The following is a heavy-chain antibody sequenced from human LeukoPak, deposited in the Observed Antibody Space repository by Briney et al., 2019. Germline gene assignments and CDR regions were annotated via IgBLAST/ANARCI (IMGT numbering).Heavy chain of an antibody. V-gene: IGHV1-69*04. CDR2: IIPILGIA. CDR1: GGTFSSYA. CDR3: ARALNYYYGMDV. J-gene: IGHJ6*02. Sequence: SSVKVSCKASGGTFSSYAISWVRQAPGQGLEWMGRIIPILGIANYAQKFQGRVTITAHKSTSTAYMELSSLRSEDTAVYHCARALNYYYGMDVWGQGTTVTVSS.